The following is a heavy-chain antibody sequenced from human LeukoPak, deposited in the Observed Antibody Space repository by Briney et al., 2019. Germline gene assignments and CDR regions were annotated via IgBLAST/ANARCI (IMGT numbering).Heavy chain of an antibody. J-gene: IGHJ6*03. Sequence: ASETLSLTCAVYGGSFSDYYWSWIRQPPGKGLEWIGEINPSGSTNYSPSLKSRVTISIDTSKTQFSLKLSSVAAADTAVYYCARGRRRYYYYLDVWGKGTTVTVSS. V-gene: IGHV4-34*01. CDR2: INPSGST. CDR1: GGSFSDYY. CDR3: ARGRRRYYYYLDV.